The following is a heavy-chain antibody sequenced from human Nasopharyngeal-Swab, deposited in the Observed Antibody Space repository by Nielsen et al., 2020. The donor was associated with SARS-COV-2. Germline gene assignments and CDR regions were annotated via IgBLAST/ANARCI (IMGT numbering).Heavy chain of an antibody. CDR1: GFTFRSYW. Sequence: GGALRLSCAASGFTFRSYWMGWVRKDTGKGLEWVANIKQDGSEKYYVDSVKGRFTISRDNAKNSLYLQMNSLRAEDTAVYYCARDRDYAGAFDIWGQGTMVTVSS. D-gene: IGHD2-2*01. J-gene: IGHJ3*02. CDR2: IKQDGSEK. CDR3: ARDRDYAGAFDI. V-gene: IGHV3-7*01.